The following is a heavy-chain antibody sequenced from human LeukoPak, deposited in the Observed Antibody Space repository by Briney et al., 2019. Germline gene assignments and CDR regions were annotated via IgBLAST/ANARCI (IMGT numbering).Heavy chain of an antibody. CDR1: GYIFGDYA. CDR3: AKDVRPYSSSVDV. Sequence: PGRSLRLSCAASGYIFGDYAMHWVRQAPGKGLEWVSGISWNSGSIGYADSVKGRFTISRDSAKKSLYLQMNSLKSEDTALYYCAKDVRPYSSSVDVWGQGTTVTVSS. J-gene: IGHJ6*02. V-gene: IGHV3-9*01. CDR2: ISWNSGSI. D-gene: IGHD2-2*01.